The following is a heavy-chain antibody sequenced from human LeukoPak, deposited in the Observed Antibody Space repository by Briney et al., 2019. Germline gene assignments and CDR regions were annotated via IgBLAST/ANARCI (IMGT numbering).Heavy chain of an antibody. Sequence: ASVKVSCKASGYTFTSYGISWVRQAPGQGLEWMGWISAYNGNTNYAQKLQGRVTMTTDTSTSTAYMELRSLRSDDTAVYYCARGARAGMEATFPFDPWGQGTLVTVSS. CDR1: GYTFTSYG. D-gene: IGHD6-13*01. CDR2: ISAYNGNT. V-gene: IGHV1-18*01. CDR3: ARGARAGMEATFPFDP. J-gene: IGHJ5*02.